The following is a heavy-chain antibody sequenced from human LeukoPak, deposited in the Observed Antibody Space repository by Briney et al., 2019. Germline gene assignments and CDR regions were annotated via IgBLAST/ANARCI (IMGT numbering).Heavy chain of an antibody. J-gene: IGHJ5*02. Sequence: SSETLSLTCTVSGGSISSSSYYWGWIRQPPGKGLEWIGSIYYSGSTYYNPSLKSRVTISVDTSKNQFSLKLSSVTAADTAVYYCARNYAGWSMTLYNWFDPWGQGTLVTVSS. CDR2: IYYSGST. CDR3: ARNYAGWSMTLYNWFDP. CDR1: GGSISSSSYY. V-gene: IGHV4-39*01. D-gene: IGHD2-8*02.